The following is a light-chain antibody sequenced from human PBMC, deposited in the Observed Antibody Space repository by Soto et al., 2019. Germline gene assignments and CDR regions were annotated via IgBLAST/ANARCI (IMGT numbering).Light chain of an antibody. J-gene: IGLJ1*01. CDR3: CSYAGVTWGYV. Sequence: QSALTQPASVSGSPGQSITISCTGTSSDVGAYNLVSWYQHYSGKAPKLLIYEVSQWPSGISDRFSGSKSGNTASLTISGLQAEDEADYYCCSYAGVTWGYVFGTGTRSPS. CDR2: EVS. V-gene: IGLV2-23*02. CDR1: SSDVGAYNL.